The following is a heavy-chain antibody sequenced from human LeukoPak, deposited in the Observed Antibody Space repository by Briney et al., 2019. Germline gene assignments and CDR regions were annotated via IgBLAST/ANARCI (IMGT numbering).Heavy chain of an antibody. CDR1: GYTFSSYG. Sequence: GASVKVSCKGSGYTFSSYGISWVRQAPGQGLEWMGWISTYNGNTNYAQKLQGRVTMTTDTSTSTAYMELRSLRSDDTAVYYCAREGYKRDYYDSSGYYYGFDYWGQGTLVTVSS. J-gene: IGHJ4*02. CDR2: ISTYNGNT. D-gene: IGHD3-22*01. CDR3: AREGYKRDYYDSSGYYYGFDY. V-gene: IGHV1-18*01.